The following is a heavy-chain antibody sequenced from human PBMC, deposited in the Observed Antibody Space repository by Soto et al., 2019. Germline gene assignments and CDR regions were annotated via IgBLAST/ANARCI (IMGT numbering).Heavy chain of an antibody. Sequence: SETLSLTXTVSGGSFSSGGYYWSWIRQHPGKGLEWIGYIYYSGSTYYNPSLKSRVTISVDTSKNQFSLKLSSVTAADTAVYYCARDRRWLRNQFFDYWGQGTLVTVSS. J-gene: IGHJ4*02. CDR2: IYYSGST. D-gene: IGHD5-12*01. V-gene: IGHV4-31*03. CDR1: GGSFSSGGYY. CDR3: ARDRRWLRNQFFDY.